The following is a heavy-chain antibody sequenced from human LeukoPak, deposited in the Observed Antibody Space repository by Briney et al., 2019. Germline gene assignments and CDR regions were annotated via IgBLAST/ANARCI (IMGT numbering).Heavy chain of an antibody. Sequence: KPSETLSLTCTVSGGSISSYYWSWIRQPPGKGLEWIGYIYYSGSTNYNPSLKSRVTISVDTSKNQFSLKLSSVTAADTAVYYCARDKRMGYYYYCGMDVWGQGTTVTVSS. CDR2: IYYSGST. D-gene: IGHD5-24*01. CDR3: ARDKRMGYYYYCGMDV. J-gene: IGHJ6*02. V-gene: IGHV4-59*01. CDR1: GGSISSYY.